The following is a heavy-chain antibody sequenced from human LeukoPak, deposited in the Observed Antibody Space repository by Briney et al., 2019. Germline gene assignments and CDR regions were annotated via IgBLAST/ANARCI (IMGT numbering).Heavy chain of an antibody. CDR1: GFIFSSYA. Sequence: GGSLRLSCAASGFIFSSYAMSWVRQAPGKGLEWVSAISGSGGSTYYADSVKGRFTICRDNSKNTLYLQMNSLRAEDTAVYYCAKGVFYYDSSGYYSHYYFDYWGQGTLVTVSS. CDR2: ISGSGGST. V-gene: IGHV3-23*01. J-gene: IGHJ4*02. D-gene: IGHD3-22*01. CDR3: AKGVFYYDSSGYYSHYYFDY.